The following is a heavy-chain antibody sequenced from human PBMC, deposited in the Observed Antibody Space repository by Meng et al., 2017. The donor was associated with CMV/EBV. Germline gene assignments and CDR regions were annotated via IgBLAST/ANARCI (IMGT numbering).Heavy chain of an antibody. V-gene: IGHV1-2*06. D-gene: IGHD2-2*03. Sequence: QVQLVQSGREVKKPGAAGKVSCKASGYSFIGHSIHWVRQAPGQGLEWMGRINPNSAGTNYVEKFQGRVTMTRDTSNNIVYMELTRLTSDDTAVYYCTRSWIDSFTPDFDYWGQGTLVTVSS. CDR3: TRSWIDSFTPDFDY. CDR1: GYSFIGHS. J-gene: IGHJ4*02. CDR2: INPNSAGT.